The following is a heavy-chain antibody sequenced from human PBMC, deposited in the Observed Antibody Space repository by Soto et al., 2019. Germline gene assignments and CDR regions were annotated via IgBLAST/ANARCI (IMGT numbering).Heavy chain of an antibody. D-gene: IGHD2-2*01. J-gene: IGHJ6*02. CDR1: GFTFSSYE. CDR2: ISSSGSTI. V-gene: IGHV3-48*03. CDR3: ARDKRVPAAIPPPTTVYYYYGMDV. Sequence: LRLSCAASGFTFSSYEMNWVRQAPGKGLEWVSYISSSGSTIYYADSVKGRFTISRDNAKNSLYLQMNSLRAEDTAVYYCARDKRVPAAIPPPTTVYYYYGMDVWGQGTTVTVSS.